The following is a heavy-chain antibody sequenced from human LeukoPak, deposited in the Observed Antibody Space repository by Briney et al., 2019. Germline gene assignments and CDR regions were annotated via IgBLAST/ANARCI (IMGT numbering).Heavy chain of an antibody. V-gene: IGHV4-59*12. J-gene: IGHJ4*02. D-gene: IGHD3-10*01. CDR3: ARGGTYYYGSGSTDY. CDR2: IHYSGST. CDR1: GGSIISYY. Sequence: SETLSLTCTVSGGSIISYYWSWIRKPQGKGLEWIGYIHYSGSTKYNPSLKSRVTISVDTSKNQFSLKLGSVTAADTAVYYCARGGTYYYGSGSTDYWGQGTLVTVSS.